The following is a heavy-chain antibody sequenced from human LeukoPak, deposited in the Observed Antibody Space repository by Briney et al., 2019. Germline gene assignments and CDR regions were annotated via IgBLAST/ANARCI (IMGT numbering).Heavy chain of an antibody. CDR2: IYPGDSDT. CDR3: ARRRPSFYSGPSEDAFDI. D-gene: IGHD3-10*01. CDR1: GYSFTCYW. J-gene: IGHJ3*02. Sequence: GESLKISCKGSGYSFTCYWIGWVRQMPGKGLEWMGIIYPGDSDTRYSPSFQGQVTISADKSISTAYLQWSSLKASDTAMYYCARRRPSFYSGPSEDAFDIWGQGTMVTVSS. V-gene: IGHV5-51*01.